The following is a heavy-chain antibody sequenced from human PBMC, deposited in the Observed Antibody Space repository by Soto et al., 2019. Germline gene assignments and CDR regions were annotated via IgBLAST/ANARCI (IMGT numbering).Heavy chain of an antibody. CDR3: AKEFYYDASGQYSDLYFDS. J-gene: IGHJ4*02. D-gene: IGHD3-22*01. Sequence: GGSLRLSCAASGFSFSSYAMSWVRQAPPQGLEWVSSISTRGGRTYYADSVEGRFSISRDNSANAVYLDMDNLRAEDTGIYYCAKEFYYDASGQYSDLYFDSWGQGALVTVSS. CDR1: GFSFSSYA. V-gene: IGHV3-23*01. CDR2: ISTRGGRT.